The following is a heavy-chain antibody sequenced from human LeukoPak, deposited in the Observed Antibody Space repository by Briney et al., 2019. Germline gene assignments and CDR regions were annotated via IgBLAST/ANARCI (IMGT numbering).Heavy chain of an antibody. Sequence: ASVKVSCKASGYTFTSYYMHWVRQAPGQGLEGMGIINHSGGSTSYAQKFQGRVTMTRDMSTSTVYMELSSLRSEDTAVYYCARDLIAAAGTVTDYWGQGTLVTVSS. CDR2: INHSGGST. V-gene: IGHV1-46*01. J-gene: IGHJ4*02. CDR3: ARDLIAAAGTVTDY. D-gene: IGHD6-13*01. CDR1: GYTFTSYY.